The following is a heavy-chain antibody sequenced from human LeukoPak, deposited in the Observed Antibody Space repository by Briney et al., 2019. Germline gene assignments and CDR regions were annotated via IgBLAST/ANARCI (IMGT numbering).Heavy chain of an antibody. J-gene: IGHJ4*02. CDR3: AKDVGSFGIDY. D-gene: IGHD3-10*01. V-gene: IGHV3-30*02. Sequence: PGGSLRLSCAASGFTFSNFGMHWVRQAPGKGLGWVAFIRFDGNTKYYADSVKGRFTISRDIPKNTLYLQMNSLRPEDTAVYFCAKDVGSFGIDYWGQGTLVTVSS. CDR2: IRFDGNTK. CDR1: GFTFSNFG.